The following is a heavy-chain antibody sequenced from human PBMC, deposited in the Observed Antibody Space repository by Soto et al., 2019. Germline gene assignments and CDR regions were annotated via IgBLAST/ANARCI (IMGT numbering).Heavy chain of an antibody. CDR1: GGSISSGGYY. CDR2: IYYSGST. D-gene: IGHD2-15*01. J-gene: IGHJ4*02. Sequence: QVQLQESGPGLVKPSQTLSLTCTVSGGSISSGGYYWSWIRQHPGKGLEWIGYIYYSGSTYYNPSLKSRVTISVGTSKSLFSRKLSSVTAADTAVYYCERAPTRKVVAATGIDYWGQGTLVTVSS. CDR3: ERAPTRKVVAATGIDY. V-gene: IGHV4-31*03.